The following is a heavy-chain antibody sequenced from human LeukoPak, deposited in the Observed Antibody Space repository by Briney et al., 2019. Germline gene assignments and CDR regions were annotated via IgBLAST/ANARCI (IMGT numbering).Heavy chain of an antibody. Sequence: GESLKISCKGSGYSFTTYWISWVRQMPGKGLEWIGRIDPSDSYTSYSPSFQGHVTISVDKSISTAYLQWSSLKALDTAMYYCAGARGSGTPADYWGQGTLVTVSS. D-gene: IGHD3-10*01. CDR3: AGARGSGTPADY. V-gene: IGHV5-10-1*01. J-gene: IGHJ4*02. CDR2: IDPSDSYT. CDR1: GYSFTTYW.